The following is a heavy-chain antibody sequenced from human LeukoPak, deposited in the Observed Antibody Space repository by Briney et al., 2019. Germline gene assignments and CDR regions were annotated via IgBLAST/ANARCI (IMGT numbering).Heavy chain of an antibody. CDR3: ASYGSGWHRHWFDP. D-gene: IGHD6-19*01. Sequence: ASVKVSCKASGYTFTTYAIHWVRQAPGQRLEWLGWINTGNGDTRYSQTFQGRVTITRDTSASTAYMELSSLRSEDTAVYYCASYGSGWHRHWFDPWGQGTLVTVSS. CDR2: INTGNGDT. V-gene: IGHV1-3*04. CDR1: GYTFTTYA. J-gene: IGHJ5*02.